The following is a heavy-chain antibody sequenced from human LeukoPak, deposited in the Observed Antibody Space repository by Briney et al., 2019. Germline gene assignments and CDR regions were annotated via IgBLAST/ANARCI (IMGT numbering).Heavy chain of an antibody. J-gene: IGHJ4*02. CDR3: ARGDTALVALDY. Sequence: SVKVSCKASGYTFVNYAISWVRQAPGQGLEWMGGIIPIFGTANYAQKFQGRVTITADESTNTAYMELHSLRSEDTAVYFCARGDTALVALDYWGQGTLVSVSS. V-gene: IGHV1-69*13. D-gene: IGHD5-18*01. CDR1: GYTFVNYA. CDR2: IIPIFGTA.